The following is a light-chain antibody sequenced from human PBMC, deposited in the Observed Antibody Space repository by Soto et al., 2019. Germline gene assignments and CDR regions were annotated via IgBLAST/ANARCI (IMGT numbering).Light chain of an antibody. J-gene: IGKJ1*01. CDR3: HQRPSGPRT. V-gene: IGKV3-11*01. Sequence: EIVLTQSPATLSSFPGDRVTLSCRASQYINTRLAWYQHRPGQAPRXXXXXXSXXXDRIQDRFSASGYGTDFTLTIIDVQPEDFALYYCHQRPSGPRTFGQGTKGDI. CDR2: XXS. CDR1: QYINTR.